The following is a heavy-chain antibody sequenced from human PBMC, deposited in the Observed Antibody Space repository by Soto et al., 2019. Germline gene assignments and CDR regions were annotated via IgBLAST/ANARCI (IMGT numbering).Heavy chain of an antibody. V-gene: IGHV4-31*03. J-gene: IGHJ4*02. Sequence: SEPLSLTRPVSGGSSSSGGYYWSWNRQHPGKGLEWIGYIYYSGSTYYNPSLKSRVTISVDTSKNQFSLKLSSVTAADTAVYYCAREYDSSGYYWYFDYWGQGTLVTVSS. CDR1: GGSSSSGGYY. CDR2: IYYSGST. D-gene: IGHD3-22*01. CDR3: AREYDSSGYYWYFDY.